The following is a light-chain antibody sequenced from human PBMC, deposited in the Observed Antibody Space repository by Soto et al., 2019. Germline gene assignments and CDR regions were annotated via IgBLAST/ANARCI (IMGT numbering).Light chain of an antibody. CDR1: SSNIGNNY. Sequence: QSVLTQPPSVSAAPGQKVTISCSGSSSNIGNNYVSWYQQLPGTAPKLLIYDNNKRPSGIPDRFSGPKSGTSATLGITGLQTGDEADYYCGTWDSSLSAGGVFGTGTKLTVL. CDR3: GTWDSSLSAGGV. CDR2: DNN. V-gene: IGLV1-51*01. J-gene: IGLJ1*01.